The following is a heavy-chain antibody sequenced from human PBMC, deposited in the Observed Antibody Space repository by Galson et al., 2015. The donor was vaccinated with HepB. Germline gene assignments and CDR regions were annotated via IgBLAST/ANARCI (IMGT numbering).Heavy chain of an antibody. J-gene: IGHJ4*02. CDR3: ARTYYDILTGYYTTFDY. D-gene: IGHD3-9*01. CDR1: GYTFTNYS. CDR2: INTDTGHP. V-gene: IGHV7-4-1*02. Sequence: SVKVSCKASGYTFTNYSLNWVRQAPGQGLEWMGWINTDTGHPTYAQSFTGRFVFSLDTSASTAFLQMSSLKAEDTAVYYCARTYYDILTGYYTTFDYWGQGTLVTVSS.